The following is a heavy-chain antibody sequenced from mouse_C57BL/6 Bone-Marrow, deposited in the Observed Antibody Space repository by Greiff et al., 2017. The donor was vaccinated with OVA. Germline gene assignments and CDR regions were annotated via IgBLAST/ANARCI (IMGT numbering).Heavy chain of an antibody. J-gene: IGHJ1*03. CDR1: GFNIKDDY. CDR2: IDPENGDT. CDR3: TTHYYGSSYGYFDV. V-gene: IGHV14-4*01. Sequence: VQLQQSGAELVRPGASVKFSCTASGFNIKDDYMHWVKQRPEQGLEWIGWIDPENGDTEYASKFQGKATITADTSSNTAYLQLSSLTSEDTAVYYCTTHYYGSSYGYFDVWGTGTTVTVSS. D-gene: IGHD1-1*01.